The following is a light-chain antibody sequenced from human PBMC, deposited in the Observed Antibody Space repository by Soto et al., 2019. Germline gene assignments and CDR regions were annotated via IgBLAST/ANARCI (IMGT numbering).Light chain of an antibody. CDR2: DVT. Sequence: QSALTQPVSVSGSPGQSITISCTGTSSDVGGFNYVCWYQQHPGKAPKLIIYDVTNRPSEVSNRFSGSKSGNTASLSISGLQAEDEADYYCSSYTTSGTVVFGGGTKLTVL. CDR1: SSDVGGFNY. V-gene: IGLV2-14*01. CDR3: SSYTTSGTVV. J-gene: IGLJ2*01.